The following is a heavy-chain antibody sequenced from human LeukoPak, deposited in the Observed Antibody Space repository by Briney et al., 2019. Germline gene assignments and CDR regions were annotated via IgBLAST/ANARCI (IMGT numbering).Heavy chain of an antibody. CDR1: GFVVSGNY. D-gene: IGHD6-19*01. Sequence: PGGSLRLSCAASGFVVSGNYMSWVRQTPGKGLEWISVIYSGGTTYYADCVKGRFTISRDDAGNTLGLQMNSLRVEDTAVYYCARAAGPSGHWGPGTLVIVSS. V-gene: IGHV3-66*01. J-gene: IGHJ4*02. CDR3: ARAAGPSGH. CDR2: IYSGGTT.